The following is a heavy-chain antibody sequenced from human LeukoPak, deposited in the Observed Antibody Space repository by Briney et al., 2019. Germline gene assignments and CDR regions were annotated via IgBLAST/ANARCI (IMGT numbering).Heavy chain of an antibody. J-gene: IGHJ4*02. V-gene: IGHV4-59*01. CDR3: ARVRYYFDY. D-gene: IGHD3-16*01. CDR2: IYYSGST. Sequence: PSETLSLTCTVAAGSISSYYWSWLRQPPGKGLEWLGYIYYSGSTNYNPSLKSRVTISVDTSKNQFSLKLSSVTAADTAVYYCARVRYYFDYWGQGTLVTVSS. CDR1: AGSISSYY.